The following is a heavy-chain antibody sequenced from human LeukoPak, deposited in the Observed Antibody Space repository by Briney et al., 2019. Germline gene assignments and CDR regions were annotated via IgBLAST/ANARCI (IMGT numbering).Heavy chain of an antibody. J-gene: IGHJ4*02. CDR3: AKDIWFGESAVDY. Sequence: GGSLRLSCAASGFTFSSYGMHWVRQAPGKGLEWVAVIWYDGSNKYYADSVKGRFTISRDNSKNTLYLQMNSLRAEDTAVYYCAKDIWFGESAVDYWGQGTLVTVSS. D-gene: IGHD3-10*01. CDR1: GFTFSSYG. CDR2: IWYDGSNK. V-gene: IGHV3-30*02.